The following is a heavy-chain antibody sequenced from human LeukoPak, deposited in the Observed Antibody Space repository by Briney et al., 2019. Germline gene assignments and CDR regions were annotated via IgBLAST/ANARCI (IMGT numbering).Heavy chain of an antibody. CDR2: INPSGGST. D-gene: IGHD2-15*01. Sequence: ASVKVSCKASGYTFISYHMHWVRQAPGQGLEWMGIINPSGGSTTYAQKLQGRVTMTTDTSTSTAYMELRSLRSDDTAVYYCARDLMVVAATCAYWGQGTLVTVSS. V-gene: IGHV1-46*01. CDR1: GYTFISYH. J-gene: IGHJ4*02. CDR3: ARDLMVVAATCAY.